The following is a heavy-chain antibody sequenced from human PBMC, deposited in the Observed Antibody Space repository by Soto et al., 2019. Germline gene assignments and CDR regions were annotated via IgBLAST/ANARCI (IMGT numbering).Heavy chain of an antibody. Sequence: ASVKVSCKASGYTFTSYGVSWVRQAPGQGLEWMGWISAYNGNTNYAQKLQGRVTMTTDTSTSTAYMELRSLRSDDTAVYYCARDRGYSYGFVGDSDLWGRGTLVTVSS. J-gene: IGHJ2*01. CDR3: ARDRGYSYGFVGDSDL. CDR1: GYTFTSYG. V-gene: IGHV1-18*01. D-gene: IGHD5-18*01. CDR2: ISAYNGNT.